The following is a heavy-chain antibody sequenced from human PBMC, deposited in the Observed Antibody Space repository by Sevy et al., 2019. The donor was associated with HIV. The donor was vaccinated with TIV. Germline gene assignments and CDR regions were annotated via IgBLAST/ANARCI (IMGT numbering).Heavy chain of an antibody. D-gene: IGHD2-15*01. CDR1: GFTLTNEF. J-gene: IGHJ6*02. CDR2: VYSGGAT. CDR3: ARVGYCRGGTCFSGFYYAMDV. Sequence: GGSLRLSCAVSGFTLTNEFFSWVRQAPGKGLEWVAVVYSGGATYYADSVKGRFTISRDKSKSTRYLQMKSLRAEDTAVYYCARVGYCRGGTCFSGFYYAMDVWGQWTTVTVSS. V-gene: IGHV3-53*01.